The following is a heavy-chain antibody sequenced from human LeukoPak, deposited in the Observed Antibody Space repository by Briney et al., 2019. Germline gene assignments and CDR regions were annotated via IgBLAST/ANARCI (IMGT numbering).Heavy chain of an antibody. D-gene: IGHD6-13*01. J-gene: IGHJ4*02. Sequence: GSLRLSCAASGFTFSSYAMSWVRQAPGKGLEWVSAISGSGGSTYYADSVKGRFTISRDNSKNTLYLQMNSLKTEDTAVYFCARVAAPRSNDYWGQGTLVTVSS. CDR2: ISGSGGST. CDR3: ARVAAPRSNDY. V-gene: IGHV3-23*01. CDR1: GFTFSSYA.